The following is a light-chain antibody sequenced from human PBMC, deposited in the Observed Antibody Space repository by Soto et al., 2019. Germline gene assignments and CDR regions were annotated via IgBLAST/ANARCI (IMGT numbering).Light chain of an antibody. Sequence: QSVLTQPPSVSAAPGQKVTISCSGSSSNIGNNYVSWYQHLPGTAPKLLIYDNNKRPSGIPDRFSGSKSATSATLVITGLQTGDGTEYYCGTWDSSLSAVFGTGTRSPS. CDR1: SSNIGNNY. CDR3: GTWDSSLSAV. J-gene: IGLJ1*01. CDR2: DNN. V-gene: IGLV1-51*01.